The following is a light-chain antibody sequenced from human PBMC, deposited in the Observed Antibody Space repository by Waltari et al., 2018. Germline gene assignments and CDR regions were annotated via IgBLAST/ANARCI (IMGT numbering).Light chain of an antibody. J-gene: IGKJ2*01. CDR3: QQRSNWPRT. CDR1: QSVSSY. V-gene: IGKV3-11*01. Sequence: EIVLTQSPATLSLSPGERATLSCRASQSVSSYLAWYQQKLGQAPRLLLYDASNRATGIPARFSGSGSGTDFTLTISSLEPEDFAVYYCQQRSNWPRTFGQGTKLEIK. CDR2: DAS.